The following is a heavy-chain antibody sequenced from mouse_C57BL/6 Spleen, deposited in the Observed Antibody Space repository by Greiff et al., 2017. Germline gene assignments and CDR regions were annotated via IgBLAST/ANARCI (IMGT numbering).Heavy chain of an antibody. CDR3: TSPITFGTFDY. Sequence: VQLQQSGAELVRPGASVKLSCTASGFNIKDDYMHWVKQRPEQGLEWIGWIDPENGDTEYASKFQGKATITADTSSNTAYLQLSSLPSEDTAVWYCTSPITFGTFDYWGQGTTLTVSS. D-gene: IGHD1-2*01. CDR1: GFNIKDDY. CDR2: IDPENGDT. V-gene: IGHV14-4*01. J-gene: IGHJ2*01.